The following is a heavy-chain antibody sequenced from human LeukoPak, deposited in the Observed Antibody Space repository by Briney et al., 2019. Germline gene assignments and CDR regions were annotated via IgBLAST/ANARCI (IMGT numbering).Heavy chain of an antibody. CDR2: ISAYNGNT. CDR1: GYTFTSYG. V-gene: IGHV1-18*01. J-gene: IGHJ6*02. D-gene: IGHD6-19*01. CDR3: ASPLAVAEPYYYYGMDV. Sequence: ASVKVSCKASGYTFTSYGISRVRQAPGQGLEWMGWISAYNGNTNYAQKLQGRVTMTTDTSTSTAYMELRSLRSDDTAVYYCASPLAVAEPYYYYGMDVWGQGTTVTVSS.